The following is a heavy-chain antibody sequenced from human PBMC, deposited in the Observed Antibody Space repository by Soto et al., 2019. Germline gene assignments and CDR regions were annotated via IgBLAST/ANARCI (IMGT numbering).Heavy chain of an antibody. D-gene: IGHD2-8*01. CDR2: IYHSGST. V-gene: IGHV4-4*02. CDR1: GASISSSDW. Sequence: QVQLQESGPGLVKPSETLSLTCAVSGASISSSDWWSWVRQSPGKGLEWIGEIYHSGSTNYNPSLQSRATIAVDKSKNQFSLKLSSVTAAHTAVYYCAIVALTSPGVGDYWGQGTLVTVSS. J-gene: IGHJ4*02. CDR3: AIVALTSPGVGDY.